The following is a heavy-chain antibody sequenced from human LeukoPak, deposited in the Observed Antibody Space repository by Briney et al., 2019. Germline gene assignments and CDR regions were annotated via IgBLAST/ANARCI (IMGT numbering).Heavy chain of an antibody. Sequence: GGSLRLSCTASGFTFTNHAMSWVRQTPGKGLEWVATTHGSGVYTDYAESVKGRCTISRDNSKSILFLQINSLRAEDTAIYYCARRPAADPMYFDYWGQGTLVTVSS. D-gene: IGHD6-25*01. J-gene: IGHJ4*02. V-gene: IGHV3-23*01. CDR3: ARRPAADPMYFDY. CDR1: GFTFTNHA. CDR2: THGSGVYT.